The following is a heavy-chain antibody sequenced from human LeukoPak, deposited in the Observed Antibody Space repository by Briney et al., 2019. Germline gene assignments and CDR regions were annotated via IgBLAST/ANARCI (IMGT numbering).Heavy chain of an antibody. V-gene: IGHV3-53*01. CDR1: GFTVSSNY. CDR2: IYSGGST. CDR3: ARENIVATIHYFDY. J-gene: IGHJ4*02. D-gene: IGHD5-12*01. Sequence: GGSLRLSCAASGFTVSSNYMSWVRQAPGKGLEWVSVIYSGGSTYYADSVKGRFTISRDNSKNTLYLQMNSLRAEDTAVYYCARENIVATIHYFDYWGQGTLVTVSS.